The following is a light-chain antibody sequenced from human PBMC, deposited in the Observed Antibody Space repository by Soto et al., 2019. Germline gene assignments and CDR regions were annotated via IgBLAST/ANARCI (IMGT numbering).Light chain of an antibody. Sequence: DIQMTQSPSTLSASVGDRVTITCRASQSISSWLAWYQQKPGKAPKLLIYKASSLESGVPSRFSGSGSGTEFTLTISSLQPDDFAVYYCQQRYRWPPITFGQGTRLEIK. V-gene: IGKV1-5*03. J-gene: IGKJ5*01. CDR3: QQRYRWPPIT. CDR1: QSISSW. CDR2: KAS.